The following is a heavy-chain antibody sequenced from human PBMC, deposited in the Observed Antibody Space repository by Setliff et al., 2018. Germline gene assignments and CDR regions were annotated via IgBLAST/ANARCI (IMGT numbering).Heavy chain of an antibody. CDR2: IYYSGNT. J-gene: IGHJ6*03. CDR1: GGSIRNYY. V-gene: IGHV4-59*01. Sequence: SETLSLTCTVSGGSIRNYYWSWIRQPPGKGLEWIGYIYYSGNTNYNPSLKSRVTISVDTSKNQFSLKLSSVTAADTAVYFCARQVVGARIDYYYMDVWGKGTTVTVSS. D-gene: IGHD1-26*01. CDR3: ARQVVGARIDYYYMDV.